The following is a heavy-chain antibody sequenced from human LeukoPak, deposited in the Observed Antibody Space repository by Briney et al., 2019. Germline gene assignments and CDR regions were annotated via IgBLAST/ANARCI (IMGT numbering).Heavy chain of an antibody. CDR2: IRYDGSDK. D-gene: IGHD6-13*01. CDR3: ARRPYSSSWYYFDY. CDR1: GFIFSNYG. V-gene: IGHV3-30*02. Sequence: GGSLRLSCATSGFIFSNYGIHWVRQAPGKGPEWVAFIRYDGSDKRYADSVRGRFTISKDNSKNALYLQLNSLRVDDSAVYYCARRPYSSSWYYFDYWGQGTLVTVSS. J-gene: IGHJ4*02.